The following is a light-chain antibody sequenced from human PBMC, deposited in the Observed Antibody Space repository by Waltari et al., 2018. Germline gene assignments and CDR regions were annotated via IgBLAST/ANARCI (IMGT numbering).Light chain of an antibody. J-gene: IGKJ4*01. CDR2: DAS. Sequence: DIQMTQFPSTLSASVGDRVTITCRASQRISRWLAWYQQKPGKAPKVLIYDASTLERGVPSRFSGSGSETEFTLAISSLRPDDFATYYCQQYSGYSGPFGGGTKVEIK. CDR1: QRISRW. V-gene: IGKV1-5*01. CDR3: QQYSGYSGP.